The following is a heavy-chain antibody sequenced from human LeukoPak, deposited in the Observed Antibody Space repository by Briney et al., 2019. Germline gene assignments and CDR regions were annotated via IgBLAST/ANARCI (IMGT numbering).Heavy chain of an antibody. CDR1: GFTFSSYE. D-gene: IGHD5-18*01. CDR2: ISSSGSTI. J-gene: IGHJ4*02. CDR3: ARKGYSYGEGYFDY. V-gene: IGHV3-48*03. Sequence: PGGSLRLSCAASGFTFSSYEMNWVRQAPRKGLEWVSYISSSGSTIYYADSVKGRFTISRDNAKNSLYLQMNSLRAEDTAVYYCARKGYSYGEGYFDYWGQGTLVTVSS.